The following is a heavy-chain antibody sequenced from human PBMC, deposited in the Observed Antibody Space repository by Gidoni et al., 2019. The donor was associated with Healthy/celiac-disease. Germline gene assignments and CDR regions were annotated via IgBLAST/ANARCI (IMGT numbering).Heavy chain of an antibody. D-gene: IGHD2-2*01. CDR3: ARAERYQLLLGVLFDY. J-gene: IGHJ4*02. V-gene: IGHV3-30-3*01. Sequence: VRQAPGKGLEWVAVIAYDGSNKYYADSVKGRFTISRDNSKNTLYLQMNSLRAEDTAVYYCARAERYQLLLGVLFDYWGQGTLVTVSS. CDR2: IAYDGSNK.